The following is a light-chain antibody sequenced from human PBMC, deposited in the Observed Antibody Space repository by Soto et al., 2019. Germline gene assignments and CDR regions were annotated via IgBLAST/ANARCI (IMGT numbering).Light chain of an antibody. Sequence: EILLTQSPATLSLSPGERATLSCRASQSVGTFFAWYQQKPGQAPRLLIYDASNRATGIPPRFSGSGSGTDFTLTISSLEPEDFAVYYCQQCNNWPQWTFGQGSKVDIK. CDR2: DAS. V-gene: IGKV3-11*01. J-gene: IGKJ1*01. CDR1: QSVGTF. CDR3: QQCNNWPQWT.